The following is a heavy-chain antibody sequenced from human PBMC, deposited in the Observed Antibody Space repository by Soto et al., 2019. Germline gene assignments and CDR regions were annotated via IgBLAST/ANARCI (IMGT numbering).Heavy chain of an antibody. J-gene: IGHJ4*02. V-gene: IGHV3-23*01. CDR2: ISGSAGSR. D-gene: IGHD2-21*02. CDR1: GFTFSSYA. CDR3: AKGKLIVVVTATLDY. Sequence: EVQLLESGGGLVQPGGSLRLSCAASGFTFSSYAMNWVRQAPGKGLEWVSSISGSAGSRDYADSVKGRFTISRDNSKNTLVRQMNSLRAEDTAVYYCAKGKLIVVVTATLDYWGQGTLVTVSS.